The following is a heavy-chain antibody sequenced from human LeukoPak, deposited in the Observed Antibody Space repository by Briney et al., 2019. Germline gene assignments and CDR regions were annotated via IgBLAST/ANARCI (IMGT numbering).Heavy chain of an antibody. V-gene: IGHV1-24*01. J-gene: IGHJ3*02. D-gene: IGHD2/OR15-2a*01. CDR2: FGPEDGET. CDR3: ATFLPIASTPDAFDI. Sequence: ASVKVSCKVSGYTLTELSMHWVRQAPGKGLEWMGGFGPEDGETIYAQKFQGRVTMTEDTSTDTAYMELSSLRSEDTAVYYCATFLPIASTPDAFDIWGQGTMVTVSS. CDR1: GYTLTELS.